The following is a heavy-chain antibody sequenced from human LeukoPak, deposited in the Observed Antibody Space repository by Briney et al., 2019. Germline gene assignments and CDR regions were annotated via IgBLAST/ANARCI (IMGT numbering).Heavy chain of an antibody. CDR3: ARDLYSGSYQFDY. J-gene: IGHJ4*02. CDR1: GYTFTSYG. D-gene: IGHD1-26*01. CDR2: ISAYNGNT. Sequence: ASVKVSCKASGYTFTSYGISWVRQAPGQGLEWMGWISAYNGNTNYAQKLQGRVTMTTDTSTRTAYMELRRLRSDDTAVYYCARDLYSGSYQFDYWGQGTLVTVSS. V-gene: IGHV1-18*01.